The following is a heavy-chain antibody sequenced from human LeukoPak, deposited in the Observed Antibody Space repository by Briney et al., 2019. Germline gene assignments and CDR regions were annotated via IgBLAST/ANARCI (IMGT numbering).Heavy chain of an antibody. CDR2: IYYSGST. Sequence: SQTLSLTCTVSGGSISSGDYYWSWIRQPPRKGLEWIGYIYYSGSTYYNPSLKSRVTISVDTSKNQFSLKLSSVTAADTAVYYCARTGRGYYDFWSGYPRAAFDIWGQGTMVTVSS. V-gene: IGHV4-30-4*08. J-gene: IGHJ3*02. CDR3: ARTGRGYYDFWSGYPRAAFDI. D-gene: IGHD3-3*01. CDR1: GGSISSGDYY.